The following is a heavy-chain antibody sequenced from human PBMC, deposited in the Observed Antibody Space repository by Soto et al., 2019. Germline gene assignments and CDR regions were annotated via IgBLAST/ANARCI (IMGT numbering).Heavy chain of an antibody. Sequence: GGSLRLSCAASGFTFSSYAMSWVRQAPGKGLEWVSAISGSGGSTYYADSVKGRFTISRDNSKNTLYLQMNSLRAEDTAVYYCAKVGPGYSGSYYGAFDIWGQGTMVTVSS. J-gene: IGHJ3*02. D-gene: IGHD1-26*01. V-gene: IGHV3-23*01. CDR2: ISGSGGST. CDR3: AKVGPGYSGSYYGAFDI. CDR1: GFTFSSYA.